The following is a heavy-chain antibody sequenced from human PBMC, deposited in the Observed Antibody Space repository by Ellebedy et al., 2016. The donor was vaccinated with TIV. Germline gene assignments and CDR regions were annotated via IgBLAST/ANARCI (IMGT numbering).Heavy chain of an antibody. CDR3: ARGRTMVRGGDAFDI. Sequence: SETLSLXXTVSGGSISSYFYSWIREPAGKGLEWIGRIYTNGRTKYDLSLKSRVAMSVDTSKNQFFLNLTSVTAADTAVYYCARGRTMVRGGDAFDIWGQGTMVSVSS. CDR1: GGSISSYF. D-gene: IGHD3-10*01. CDR2: IYTNGRT. V-gene: IGHV4-4*07. J-gene: IGHJ3*02.